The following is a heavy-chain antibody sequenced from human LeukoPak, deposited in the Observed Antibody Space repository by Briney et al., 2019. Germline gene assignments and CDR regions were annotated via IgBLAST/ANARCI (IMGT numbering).Heavy chain of an antibody. CDR1: GGSISSGGYY. CDR3: ARMSGRESSGYYLDY. D-gene: IGHD3-22*01. V-gene: IGHV4-31*03. Sequence: SETLSLTCTVSGGSISSGGYYWTWIRQHLGKGLEWTGYIYYSGSTYYNPSLKSRVTISVDTSKNHFSLKLSSVTAADTAVYYCARMSGRESSGYYLDYWGQGTLVTVSS. J-gene: IGHJ4*02. CDR2: IYYSGST.